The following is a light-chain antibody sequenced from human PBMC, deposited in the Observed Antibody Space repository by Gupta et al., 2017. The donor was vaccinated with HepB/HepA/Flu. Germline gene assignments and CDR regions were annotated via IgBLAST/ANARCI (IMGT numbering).Light chain of an antibody. Sequence: EIVMTQSPATLSVSPGERATLSCRASPSISSNLAWYQQKPGQAPRLLIYGASTRATGVPARFNGSGSGTEFTLTISSLQSEDFAVYYCQQYHDWYTFGQGTKLQIK. CDR3: QQYHDWYT. J-gene: IGKJ2*01. CDR1: PSISSN. V-gene: IGKV3-15*01. CDR2: GAS.